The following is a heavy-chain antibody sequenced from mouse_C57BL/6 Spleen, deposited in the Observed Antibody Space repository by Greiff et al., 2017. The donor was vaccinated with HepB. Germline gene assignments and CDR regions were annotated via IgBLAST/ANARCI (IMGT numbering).Heavy chain of an antibody. CDR2: IDPSDSYT. J-gene: IGHJ2*01. V-gene: IGHV1-50*01. CDR1: GYTFTSYW. Sequence: QVQLQQPGAELVKPGASVKLSCKASGYTFTSYWMQWVKQRPGQGLEWIGEIDPSDSYTNYNQKFKGKATLTVDTSSSTAYMQLSSLTSEDSAVYYWARRYGSSYVGYWGQGTTLTVSS. D-gene: IGHD1-1*01. CDR3: ARRYGSSYVGY.